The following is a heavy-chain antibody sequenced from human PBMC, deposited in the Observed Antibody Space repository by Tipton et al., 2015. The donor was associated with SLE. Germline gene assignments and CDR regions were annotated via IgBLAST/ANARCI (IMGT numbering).Heavy chain of an antibody. CDR3: ATLTGTL. CDR1: GYTFTRYD. V-gene: IGHV1-8*01. D-gene: IGHD7-27*01. CDR2: MNPNSGNT. Sequence: QLVQSGPEVKKPGASVKDSCKASGYTFTRYDINWVRKANGQGLEWMGWMNPNSGNTGYAQKFQGRVTMTRNTSISTAYMELSSLRSEDTAVYYCATLTGTLWGQGTLVTVSS. J-gene: IGHJ4*02.